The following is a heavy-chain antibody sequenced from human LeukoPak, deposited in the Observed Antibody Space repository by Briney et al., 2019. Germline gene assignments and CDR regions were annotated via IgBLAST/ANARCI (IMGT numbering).Heavy chain of an antibody. Sequence: GGSLRLSCATSGFTFGSYAMTWVRQAPGKGLEWVSGITGIGGSTYYADSVKGRFTISRDNSKNTLYLQMNSLRAEDTATYYCAKDAVRGSGRINWFDPWGQGTLVTVSS. J-gene: IGHJ5*02. CDR2: ITGIGGST. CDR3: AKDAVRGSGRINWFDP. CDR1: GFTFGSYA. V-gene: IGHV3-23*01. D-gene: IGHD3-10*01.